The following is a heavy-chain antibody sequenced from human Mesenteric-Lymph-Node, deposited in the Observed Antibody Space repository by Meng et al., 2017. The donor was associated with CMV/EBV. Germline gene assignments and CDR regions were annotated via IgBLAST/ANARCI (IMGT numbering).Heavy chain of an antibody. CDR3: ARARPLDN. CDR2: IFDEGSNT. CDR1: GFTVNGYV. V-gene: IGHV3-30*04. J-gene: IGHJ4*02. Sequence: GGSLRLSCAASGFTVNGYVIHWVRQVPGNGLGWVAIIFDEGSNTYYADFGKGRFTISRDTSKNTVYLQMNRLRVEDTAVYYCARARPLDNWGQGTLVTVSS.